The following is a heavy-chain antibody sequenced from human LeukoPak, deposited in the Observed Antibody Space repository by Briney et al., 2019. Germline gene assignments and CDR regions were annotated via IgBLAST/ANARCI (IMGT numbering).Heavy chain of an antibody. J-gene: IGHJ4*02. CDR2: IYHSGST. CDR3: ARVKQWLAGGFDY. CDR1: GGSISSSNW. Sequence: SETLSLTCAVPGGSISSSNWWSWVRQPPGKGLEWIGEIYHSGSTNYNPSLKSRVTISVDKSKNQFSLKLSSVTAADTAVYYCARVKQWLAGGFDYWGQGTLVTVSS. D-gene: IGHD6-19*01. V-gene: IGHV4-4*02.